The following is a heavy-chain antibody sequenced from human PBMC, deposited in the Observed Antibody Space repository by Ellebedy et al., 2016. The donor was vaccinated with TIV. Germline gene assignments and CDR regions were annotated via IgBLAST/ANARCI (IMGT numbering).Heavy chain of an antibody. CDR1: GYTFSGYG. CDR2: INPNSGGT. Sequence: AASVKVSCKASGYTFSGYGMSWVRQAPGQGLEWMGWINPNSGGTNYAQKFQGWVTMTRDTSISTAYMELSRLRSDDTAVYYCARDGGSYSDFDYWGQGTLVTVSS. V-gene: IGHV1-2*04. J-gene: IGHJ4*02. D-gene: IGHD1-26*01. CDR3: ARDGGSYSDFDY.